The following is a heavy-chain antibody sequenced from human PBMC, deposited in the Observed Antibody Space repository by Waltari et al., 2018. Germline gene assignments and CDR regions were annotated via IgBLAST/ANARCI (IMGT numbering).Heavy chain of an antibody. CDR1: GFTSGSYA. Sequence: QVQLVESGGGVVQPGRSLRLSCAASGFTSGSYALPWVRQAPGKGLEWVAVISYDGSNKYYADSVKGRFTISRDNSKNTLYLQMNSLRAEDTAVYYCARFVVYYGMDVWGQGTTVTVSS. V-gene: IGHV3-30*04. D-gene: IGHD2-15*01. J-gene: IGHJ6*02. CDR3: ARFVVYYGMDV. CDR2: ISYDGSNK.